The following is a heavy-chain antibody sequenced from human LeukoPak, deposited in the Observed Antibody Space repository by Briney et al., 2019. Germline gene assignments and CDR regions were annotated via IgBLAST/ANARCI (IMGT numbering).Heavy chain of an antibody. CDR2: ISSSGSTI. J-gene: IGHJ6*02. D-gene: IGHD3-3*01. CDR1: GFTFSDYY. CDR3: ARDPRLWSSYYFPYYYYGMDV. V-gene: IGHV3-11*01. Sequence: GVLRLSCAASGFTFSDYYMSWIRQAPGKGLEWVSYISSSGSTIYYADSVKGRFTISRDNAKNSLYLQMNSLRAEDTAVYYSARDPRLWSSYYFPYYYYGMDVWGQGTTVTVSS.